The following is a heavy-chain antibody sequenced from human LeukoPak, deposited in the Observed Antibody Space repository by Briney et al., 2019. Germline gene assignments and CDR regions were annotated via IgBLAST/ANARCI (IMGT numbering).Heavy chain of an antibody. CDR2: IYYTGST. D-gene: IGHD3-10*01. Sequence: SETLSLTCAVSGASISGSGYYLGWIRQPPGKGLEWIGNIYYTGSTYYNASLQSRVTISIDMSKNQFSLRLSSVTAADTAVYYCARFNADEYGSGSYNFDYWGQGTLVTVSS. V-gene: IGHV4-39*07. CDR1: GASISGSGYY. J-gene: IGHJ4*02. CDR3: ARFNADEYGSGSYNFDY.